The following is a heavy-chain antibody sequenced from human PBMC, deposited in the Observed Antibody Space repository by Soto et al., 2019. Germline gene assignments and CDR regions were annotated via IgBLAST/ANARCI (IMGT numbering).Heavy chain of an antibody. CDR3: ARDDSFAFDI. CDR1: GFTCTNYS. V-gene: IGHV3-48*01. D-gene: IGHD2-21*01. CDR2: SIGTT. J-gene: IGHJ3*02. Sequence: GGSLRLSCAASGFTCTNYSMNWVRQAPGKVLDLVSYSIGTTHYAYXXKCRFTIXXDNAMSPLYLXMNSLXSYDTAVYYCARDDSFAFDIWRQGTMVTVS.